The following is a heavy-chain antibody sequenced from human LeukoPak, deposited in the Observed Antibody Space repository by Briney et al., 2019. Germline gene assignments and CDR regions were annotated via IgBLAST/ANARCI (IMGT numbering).Heavy chain of an antibody. CDR2: ISGSGDYT. V-gene: IGHV3-23*01. Sequence: GGSLRLSCAASGFTFSSYAMTWVRQAPGKGLEWVSSISGSGDYTYYADSVKGRFTTSRDNSKNTLHLQMNSLRADDTALYYCAKAYSGSRWGPAYWGQGTLVTVSS. CDR3: AKAYSGSRWGPAY. D-gene: IGHD1-26*01. CDR1: GFTFSSYA. J-gene: IGHJ4*02.